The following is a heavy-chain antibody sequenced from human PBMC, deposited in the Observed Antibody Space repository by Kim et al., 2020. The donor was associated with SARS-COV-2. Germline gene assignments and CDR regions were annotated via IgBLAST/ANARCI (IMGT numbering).Heavy chain of an antibody. CDR1: GFTFSSYD. CDR3: ARGGYCSSTSCYVDAFDI. D-gene: IGHD2-2*01. CDR2: IGTAGDT. Sequence: GGSLRLSCAASGFTFSSYDMHWVRQATGKGLEWVSAIGTAGDTYYPGSVKGRFTISRENAKNSLYLQMNSLRAGDTAVYYCARGGYCSSTSCYVDAFDIWGQGTMVTVSS. J-gene: IGHJ3*02. V-gene: IGHV3-13*01.